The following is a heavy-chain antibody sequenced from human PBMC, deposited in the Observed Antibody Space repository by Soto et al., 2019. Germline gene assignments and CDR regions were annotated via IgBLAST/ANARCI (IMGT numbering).Heavy chain of an antibody. Sequence: GGSLRLSCAASGFNFDDYAMHWDRQNPGKGLEWVSGISWNSGSIGYADSVKGRFTISRDNTKNSLYLQMNSLRAEDTALYYCAKDIGTPYVYSDMDFWGKGTTVPVSS. J-gene: IGHJ6*03. V-gene: IGHV3-9*01. CDR3: AKDIGTPYVYSDMDF. CDR1: GFNFDDYA. CDR2: ISWNSGSI. D-gene: IGHD1-1*01.